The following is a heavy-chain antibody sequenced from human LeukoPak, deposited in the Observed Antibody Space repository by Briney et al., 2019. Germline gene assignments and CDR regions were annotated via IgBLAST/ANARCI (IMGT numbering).Heavy chain of an antibody. CDR2: ISYDGSNE. Sequence: GGSLRLSCAASGFTFSSYVMHWVRQAPGKGLEWVAIISYDGSNEYYADSVKGRFTISRDNSKNTLYLQMNSLRAEDTAGYYCASASVTTMWAFDIWGQGTMVTVSS. CDR1: GFTFSSYV. V-gene: IGHV3-30*04. D-gene: IGHD4-17*01. CDR3: ASASVTTMWAFDI. J-gene: IGHJ3*02.